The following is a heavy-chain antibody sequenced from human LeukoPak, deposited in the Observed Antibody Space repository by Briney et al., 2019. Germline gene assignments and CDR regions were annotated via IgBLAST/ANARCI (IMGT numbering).Heavy chain of an antibody. J-gene: IGHJ4*02. V-gene: IGHV4-39*02. CDR1: GGSISSSNYY. CDR2: IYYAGGT. CDR3: ARVPRCSYGQDY. D-gene: IGHD5-18*01. Sequence: PSETLSLTCTVSGGSISSSNYYWGWIRQPPGKGLEWIGNIYYAGGTYYNPSLKSRVTIFVDTSMKHFSLRLSSVTAADTGVYYCARVPRCSYGQDYWGQGTLVTVSS.